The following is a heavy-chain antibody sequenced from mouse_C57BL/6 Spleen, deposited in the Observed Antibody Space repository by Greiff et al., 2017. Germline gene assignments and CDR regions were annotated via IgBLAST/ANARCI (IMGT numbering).Heavy chain of an antibody. CDR1: GYTFTSYG. Sequence: VQLQQSGAELARPGASVKLSCKASGYTFTSYGISWVKQRTGQGLEWIGEIYPRSGNTYYNEKFKGKATLTADKSSSTAYMELRSLTSEDSAVYFCARNYDYDYLWYFDVWGTGTTVTVSS. D-gene: IGHD2-4*01. CDR3: ARNYDYDYLWYFDV. CDR2: IYPRSGNT. V-gene: IGHV1-81*01. J-gene: IGHJ1*03.